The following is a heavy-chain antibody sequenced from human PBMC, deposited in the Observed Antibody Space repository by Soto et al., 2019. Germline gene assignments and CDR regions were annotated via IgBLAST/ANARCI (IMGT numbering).Heavy chain of an antibody. J-gene: IGHJ6*02. CDR2: ISYDGSNK. V-gene: IGHV3-30*18. D-gene: IGHD5-18*01. CDR1: GFTFSSYG. CDR3: AKDLVGYSYGYYYYCMDV. Sequence: GGSLRLSCAASGFTFSSYGMHWVRQAPGKGLEWVAVISYDGSNKYYADSVKGRFTISRDNSKNTLYLQMNSLRAEDTAVYYCAKDLVGYSYGYYYYCMDVWGQGTTVTVSS.